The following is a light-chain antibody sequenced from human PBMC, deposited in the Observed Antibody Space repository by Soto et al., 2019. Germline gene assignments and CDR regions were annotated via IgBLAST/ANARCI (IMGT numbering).Light chain of an antibody. J-gene: IGLJ2*01. CDR1: SSDVGSYNL. CDR3: CSYAGSLV. Sequence: QSALTQPASVSGSPGQSITISCTGTSSDVGSYNLVSWYQPHPGKAPKLMIYEGSKRPSGVSNRFSGSKSGNTASLTISGLQAEDEADYYCCSYAGSLVFGGGTKLTVL. V-gene: IGLV2-23*01. CDR2: EGS.